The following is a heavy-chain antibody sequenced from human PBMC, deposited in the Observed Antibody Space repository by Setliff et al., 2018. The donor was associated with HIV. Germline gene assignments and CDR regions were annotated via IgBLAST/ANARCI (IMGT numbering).Heavy chain of an antibody. CDR3: AREGDIGVVRGVIYFDY. CDR2: LYYSGST. V-gene: IGHV4-39*07. J-gene: IGHJ4*02. D-gene: IGHD3-10*01. CDR1: GGSIRSGSHY. Sequence: SETLSLTCTVSGGSIRSGSHYWGWIRQPPGKGLEWIGSLYYSGSTYNNPSLKSRLTISVDTSKNQFSLKLSSVTAADTAVYYCAREGDIGVVRGVIYFDYWGQGTLVTVSS.